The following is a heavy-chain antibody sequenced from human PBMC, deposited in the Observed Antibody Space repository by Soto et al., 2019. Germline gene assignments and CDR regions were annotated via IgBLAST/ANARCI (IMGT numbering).Heavy chain of an antibody. V-gene: IGHV3-23*01. Sequence: PGGSLRLSCAASGFTFSSYAMSWVRQAPGKGLEWVSSLSGSGGTTYYADSVKGRFTISRDNSKNTLYLQMNSLRAEDTALYYCAKDHPSAAGTTIFDYWGKGTLVTVSS. CDR3: AKDHPSAAGTTIFDY. CDR2: LSGSGGTT. CDR1: GFTFSSYA. D-gene: IGHD6-13*01. J-gene: IGHJ4*02.